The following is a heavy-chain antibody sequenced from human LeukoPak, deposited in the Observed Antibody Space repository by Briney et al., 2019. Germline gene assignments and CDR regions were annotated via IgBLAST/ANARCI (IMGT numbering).Heavy chain of an antibody. V-gene: IGHV3-21*04. Sequence: GGSLRLSCAASGFTFSSYSMNWVRQAPGKGLEWVSSISSSSSYVYYADSVKGRFTISRDNAKNSLYLQMNSLRAEDTAVYYCAQQVGYCSSGSCYFTYWGQGTLVTVSS. J-gene: IGHJ1*01. CDR1: GFTFSSYS. CDR2: ISSSSSYV. D-gene: IGHD2-15*01. CDR3: AQQVGYCSSGSCYFTY.